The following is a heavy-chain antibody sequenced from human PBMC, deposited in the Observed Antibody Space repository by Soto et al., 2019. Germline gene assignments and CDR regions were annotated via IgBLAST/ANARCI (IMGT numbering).Heavy chain of an antibody. V-gene: IGHV5-10-1*01. J-gene: IGHJ3*02. Sequence: PGESLNISCKGSGYSVTSYWISWVRQMPGKGLEWMGRIDPSDSYTNYSPSFQGHVTISADKSISTAYLQWSSLKASDIAMYYCARPINGDPDAFDIWGQGTMVTVSS. CDR3: ARPINGDPDAFDI. CDR1: GYSVTSYW. CDR2: IDPSDSYT. D-gene: IGHD4-17*01.